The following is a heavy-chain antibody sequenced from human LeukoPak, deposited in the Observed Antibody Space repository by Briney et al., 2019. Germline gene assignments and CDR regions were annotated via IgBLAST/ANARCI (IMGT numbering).Heavy chain of an antibody. CDR1: DDDIRMYNW. CDR2: MSRAGYS. J-gene: IGHJ4*02. V-gene: IGHV4/OR15-8*02. Sequence: SETLSLTCDVSDDDIRMYNWWSWVRQSPGKGLEWIGEMSRAGYSNFNPSLRSRATISIDTSGSAVSLTLRSVTAADTAVYFCATRNADSFYFDYWGRGTLVTVSS. D-gene: IGHD4-17*01. CDR3: ATRNADSFYFDY.